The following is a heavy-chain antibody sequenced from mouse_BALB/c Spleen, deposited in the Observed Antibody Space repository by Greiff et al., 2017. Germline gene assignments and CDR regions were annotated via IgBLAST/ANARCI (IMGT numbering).Heavy chain of an antibody. CDR2: INPYNGDT. V-gene: IGHV1-20*02. Sequence: VQLQQSGPELVKPGASVKISCKASGYSFTGYFMNWVMQSHGKSLEWIGRINPYNGDTFYNQKFKGKATLTVDKSSSTAHMELRSLASEDSAVYYCAREKITTVVDAMDYWGQGTSVTVSS. J-gene: IGHJ4*01. D-gene: IGHD1-1*01. CDR3: AREKITTVVDAMDY. CDR1: GYSFTGYF.